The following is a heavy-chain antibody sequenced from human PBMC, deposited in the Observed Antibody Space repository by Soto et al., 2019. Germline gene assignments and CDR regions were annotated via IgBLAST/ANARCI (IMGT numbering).Heavy chain of an antibody. Sequence: ASVKVSCKASGYTFTGYYMHWVRQAPGQGLEWMGWINPNSGGTNYAQKFQGWVTMTRDTSISTAYMELSRLRSDDTAVYYCARGEENILTGNVDYWGQGTLVTVSS. CDR1: GYTFTGYY. D-gene: IGHD3-9*01. V-gene: IGHV1-2*04. CDR3: ARGEENILTGNVDY. CDR2: INPNSGGT. J-gene: IGHJ4*02.